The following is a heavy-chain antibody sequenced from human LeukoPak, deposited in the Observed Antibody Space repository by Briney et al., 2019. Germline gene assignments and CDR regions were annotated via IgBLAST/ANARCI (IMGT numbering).Heavy chain of an antibody. Sequence: GGSLRLSCAASGFSVITNHMTWVRQAPGKGLECVSITYSGGSTFSADSVKGRFTISRDNSKNALYLQMNSLRAEDTAVYYCAREQVVVTGVAVRHYYYYMDVWGKGTTVTVSS. V-gene: IGHV3-53*01. CDR3: AREQVVVTGVAVRHYYYYMDV. CDR2: TYSGGST. CDR1: GFSVITNH. J-gene: IGHJ6*03. D-gene: IGHD3-22*01.